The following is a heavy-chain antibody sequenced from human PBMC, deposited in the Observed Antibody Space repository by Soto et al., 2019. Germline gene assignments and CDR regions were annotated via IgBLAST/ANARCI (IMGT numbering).Heavy chain of an antibody. CDR1: GIPFTDAW. D-gene: IGHD5-12*01. V-gene: IGHV3-15*07. CDR3: IWQADYIGSWH. CDR2: IKSKGSGGTT. Sequence: EVQLVESEGGLVKPGGSLRLSCAVSGIPFTDAWMNWVRQAPGKGLEWVGRIKSKGSGGTTDYAAPVKGRFTISRDDSKNTLYLQMDSLQIRDTAVYFCIWQADYIGSWHWGQGSLVTVSS. J-gene: IGHJ4*02.